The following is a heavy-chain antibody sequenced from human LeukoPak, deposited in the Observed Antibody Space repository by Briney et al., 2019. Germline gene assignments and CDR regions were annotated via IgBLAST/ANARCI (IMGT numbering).Heavy chain of an antibody. CDR2: IYYSGST. Sequence: SETLSLTCTVSGGSISSYYWSWIRQPPGKGLEWIGYIYYSGSTNYNPSLKSRVTISVDTSKNQFSLKLSSVTAADTAVYYCAREGDYPSNWFDPWGQGTLVTVSS. D-gene: IGHD4-17*01. V-gene: IGHV4-59*01. CDR3: AREGDYPSNWFDP. CDR1: GGSISSYY. J-gene: IGHJ5*02.